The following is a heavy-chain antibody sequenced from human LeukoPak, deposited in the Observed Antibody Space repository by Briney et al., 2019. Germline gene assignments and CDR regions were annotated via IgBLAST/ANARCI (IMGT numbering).Heavy chain of an antibody. CDR1: GGSISSYY. CDR3: ARAFGNYYGSGTYYYYYNAMDV. J-gene: IGHJ6*02. D-gene: IGHD3-10*01. CDR2: IHYSGST. Sequence: SETLSLTCTVSGGSISSYYWSWIRQPPGKGLEWIGYIHYSGSTNYNPSLKSRVTISVDTSKNQFSLKLSSVTAADTAVYFCARAFGNYYGSGTYYYYYNAMDVWGQGTTVTVSS. V-gene: IGHV4-59*01.